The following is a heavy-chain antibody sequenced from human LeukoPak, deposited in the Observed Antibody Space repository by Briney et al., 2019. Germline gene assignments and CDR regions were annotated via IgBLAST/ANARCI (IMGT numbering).Heavy chain of an antibody. Sequence: SETLSLTCAVYGGSFSGYYWSWIRQPPGKGLEWIGEINHSGSTNYNPSLKSRVTISVDTSKNQLSVKLSSVTAADTAVYYCARGAAAAGKCYGMDVWGQGTTVTVCS. CDR1: GGSFSGYY. V-gene: IGHV4-34*01. CDR3: ARGAAAAGKCYGMDV. CDR2: INHSGST. D-gene: IGHD6-13*01. J-gene: IGHJ6*01.